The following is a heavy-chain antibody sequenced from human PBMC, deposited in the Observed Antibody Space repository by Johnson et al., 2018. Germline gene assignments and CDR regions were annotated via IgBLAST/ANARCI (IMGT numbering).Heavy chain of an antibody. V-gene: IGHV3-30*18. CDR3: ANDWRCCTGDPWFLPDAFDV. CDR2: ISYDGSNK. CDR1: GFTFNDYG. D-gene: IGHD2-8*02. Sequence: QVQLVQSGGGVVQPGGSLRLSCAASGFTFNDYGMHWVRQAPGTGLEWVAVISYDGSNKYYADSVKGRFTISRDNSRNTLYLQMNSLRVEDSAVYYCANDWRCCTGDPWFLPDAFDVCGQGTMVTVSS. J-gene: IGHJ3*01.